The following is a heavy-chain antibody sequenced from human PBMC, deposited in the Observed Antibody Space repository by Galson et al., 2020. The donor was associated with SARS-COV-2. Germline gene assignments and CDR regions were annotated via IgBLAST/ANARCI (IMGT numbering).Heavy chain of an antibody. V-gene: IGHV4-39*01. CDR1: GGSISSSSYY. J-gene: IGHJ4*02. Sequence: LETLSLTCTVSGGSISSSSYYWGWIRQPPGKGLEWIGSIYYSGSTYYNPSLKSRVTISVDTSKNQFSLKLSSVTAADTAVYYCARQRGRTSKYYFDYWGQGTLVTVSS. CDR3: ARQRGRTSKYYFDY. CDR2: IYYSGST. D-gene: IGHD3-10*01.